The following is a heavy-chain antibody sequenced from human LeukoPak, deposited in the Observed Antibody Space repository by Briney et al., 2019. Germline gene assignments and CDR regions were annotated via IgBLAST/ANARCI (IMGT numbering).Heavy chain of an antibody. CDR1: GGSISSSSYY. Sequence: PSETLSLTCTVSGGSISSSSYYWGWIRQPPGKGLEWIGSIYYSGSTYYNPSLKSRVTISVDTSKNQFSLKLSPVTAADTAVYYCARLVDSSGYYDGTFDYWGQGTLVTVS. CDR2: IYYSGST. CDR3: ARLVDSSGYYDGTFDY. D-gene: IGHD3-22*01. V-gene: IGHV4-39*01. J-gene: IGHJ4*02.